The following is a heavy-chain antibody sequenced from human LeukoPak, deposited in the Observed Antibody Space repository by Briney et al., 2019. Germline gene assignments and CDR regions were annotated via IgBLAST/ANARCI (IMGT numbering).Heavy chain of an antibody. D-gene: IGHD4-17*01. CDR2: IYYSGST. V-gene: IGHV4-39*01. CDR1: GGSISSSSYY. CDR3: ARRGDYGDYGIDY. J-gene: IGHJ4*02. Sequence: SETLSLTCTVSGGSISSSSYYWGWIRQPPGKGLEWIGSIYYSGSTYYNPSLKSRVTISVDTSKNQFSLKLSSVTAADTAVYYCARRGDYGDYGIDYWGQGTLVTVSS.